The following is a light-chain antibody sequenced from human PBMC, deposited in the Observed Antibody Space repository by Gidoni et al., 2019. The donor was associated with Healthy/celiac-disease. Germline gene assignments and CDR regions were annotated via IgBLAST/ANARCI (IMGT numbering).Light chain of an antibody. V-gene: IGKV3-11*01. CDR1: QSVYTN. CDR3: QQRGNWT. J-gene: IGKJ1*01. CDR2: DAS. Sequence: EIVLTQSPPTLSLSPGERATLSCRASQSVYTNLAWYRQKPGQAPRLLIYDASNRATGIPARFSGSGSGTDFTLTISSLEPEDFAVYYCQQRGNWTFGQGTKVEIK.